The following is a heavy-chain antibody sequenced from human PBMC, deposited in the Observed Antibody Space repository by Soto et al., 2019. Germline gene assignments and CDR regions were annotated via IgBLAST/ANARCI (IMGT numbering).Heavy chain of an antibody. Sequence: GGSLRLSCSASGFTFNYYWMHWVRQAPGQGLVWVSHIHSDGSSTTYADSVKGRFTISRDNAKNTLYLQMNSLRAEDTAVYYCARGDKGGFDLWGQGTTVTVSS. V-gene: IGHV3-74*01. D-gene: IGHD2-21*02. CDR3: ARGDKGGFDL. CDR2: IHSDGSST. J-gene: IGHJ3*01. CDR1: GFTFNYYW.